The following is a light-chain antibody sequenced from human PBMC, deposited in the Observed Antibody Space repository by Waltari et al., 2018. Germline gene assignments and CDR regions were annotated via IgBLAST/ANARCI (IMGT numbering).Light chain of an antibody. Sequence: QSVLTQPPSASGAPGQTVTFSCSRRCSNIPSNLLSWYQHFPGTAPKLLIYSNNQLPSGVPDRFFASKSGTSASLVISGLQSEDEADYYCASWDDTLNGFYAFGTGTKVTVV. CDR2: SNN. V-gene: IGLV1-44*01. CDR3: ASWDDTLNGFYA. J-gene: IGLJ1*01. CDR1: CSNIPSNL.